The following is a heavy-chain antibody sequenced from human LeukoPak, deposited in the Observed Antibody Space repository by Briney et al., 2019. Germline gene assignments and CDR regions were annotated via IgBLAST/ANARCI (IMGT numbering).Heavy chain of an antibody. J-gene: IGHJ4*02. Sequence: ASVKVSCKASGYTFTGYYMHWVRQAPGQGLEWMGWINPNSGGTNYAQKFQGRVTMTRDTSISTAYMELSRLRPDDTAVYYCARETPYFGGLDYWGQGTLVTVSS. CDR1: GYTFTGYY. V-gene: IGHV1-2*02. D-gene: IGHD3-10*01. CDR3: ARETPYFGGLDY. CDR2: INPNSGGT.